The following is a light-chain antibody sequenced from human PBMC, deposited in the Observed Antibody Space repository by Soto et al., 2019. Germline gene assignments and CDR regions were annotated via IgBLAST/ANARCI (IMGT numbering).Light chain of an antibody. V-gene: IGLV2-11*01. J-gene: IGLJ1*01. Sequence: SVLTQPRSVSGSPGQYVTISCTGTSSDVGGHNYVSWYQQYPGKAPRLLLSSVSKRPSGVPDRFSGSKSGNTASLTISGLQAENEADYYCCSYAGSYSYVFGTGTKV. CDR1: SSDVGGHNY. CDR3: CSYAGSYSYV. CDR2: SVS.